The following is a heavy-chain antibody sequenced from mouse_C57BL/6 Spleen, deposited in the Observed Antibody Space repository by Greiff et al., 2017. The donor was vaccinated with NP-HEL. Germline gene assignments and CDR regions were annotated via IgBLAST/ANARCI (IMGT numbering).Heavy chain of an antibody. D-gene: IGHD2-3*01. CDR1: GFTFSSYA. V-gene: IGHV5-9-1*02. CDR2: ISRGGGYI. Sequence: EVKLMESGEGLVKPGGSLKLSCAASGFTFSSYAMSWVRQTPEKRLEWVAYISRGGGYIYYADTVKGRFTISRDNARNTLYLQMSSLKSEDTAMYYCTRDGVRRDFDYWGQGTTLTVSS. J-gene: IGHJ2*01. CDR3: TRDGVRRDFDY.